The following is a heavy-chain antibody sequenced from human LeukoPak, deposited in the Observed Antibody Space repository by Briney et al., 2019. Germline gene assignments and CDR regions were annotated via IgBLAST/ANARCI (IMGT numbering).Heavy chain of an antibody. V-gene: IGHV1-2*02. D-gene: IGHD2-15*01. J-gene: IGHJ2*01. CDR2: INPNSGGT. CDR3: ARGHCSGGICYDWYFDL. Sequence: AASVKVSCKASGYTFTGYYMHWARQAPGQGLEWMGWINPNSGGTNYAQKFQGRVTMTRDTSISTAYMELSRLRSDDTANYYCARGHCSGGICYDWYFDLWGRGTLVTVSS. CDR1: GYTFTGYY.